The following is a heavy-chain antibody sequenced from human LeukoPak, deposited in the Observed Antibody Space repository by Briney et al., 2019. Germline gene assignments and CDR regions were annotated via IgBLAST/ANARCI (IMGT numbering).Heavy chain of an antibody. CDR1: GFTFSSYW. Sequence: GGSLRLSCAASGFTFSSYWMSWVRQAPGKGLEWVANIKQDGSEKYYVDSVKGRFTISRDNAKNSLYLQMNSLRAEDTAVYYCARGAPSGYYPSPIDYWGQGTLVTVSS. D-gene: IGHD3-22*01. CDR2: IKQDGSEK. V-gene: IGHV3-7*01. J-gene: IGHJ4*02. CDR3: ARGAPSGYYPSPIDY.